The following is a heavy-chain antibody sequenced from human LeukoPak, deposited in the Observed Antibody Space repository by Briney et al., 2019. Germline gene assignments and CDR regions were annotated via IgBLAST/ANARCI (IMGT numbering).Heavy chain of an antibody. V-gene: IGHV4-39*07. CDR2: INHSGST. CDR1: GGSLSSSSYY. Sequence: SETLSLTCTVSGGSLSSSSYYWGWVRQPPGKGLEWIGEINHSGSTNYNPSLKSRVTISVDTSKNQFSLKLSSVTAADTAVYYCARASRWFDTWGQGTLVTVSS. J-gene: IGHJ5*02. CDR3: ARASRWFDT.